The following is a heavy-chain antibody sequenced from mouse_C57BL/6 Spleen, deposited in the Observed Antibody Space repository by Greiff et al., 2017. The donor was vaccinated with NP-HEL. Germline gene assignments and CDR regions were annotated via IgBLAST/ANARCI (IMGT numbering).Heavy chain of an antibody. J-gene: IGHJ4*01. CDR1: GYTFTSYW. CDR3: ARPLTGSYAMDY. D-gene: IGHD4-1*01. Sequence: VQLQQPGAELVKPGASVKLSCKASGYTFTSYWMQWVKQRPGQGLEWIGEIDPSDSYTNYNQKFKGKATLTVDTSSSTAYMQLSSLTSEDSAVYYCARPLTGSYAMDYWGQGTSVTVSS. V-gene: IGHV1-50*01. CDR2: IDPSDSYT.